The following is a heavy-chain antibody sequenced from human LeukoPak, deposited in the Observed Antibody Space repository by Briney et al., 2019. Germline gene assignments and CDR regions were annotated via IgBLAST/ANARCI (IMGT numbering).Heavy chain of an antibody. D-gene: IGHD2-2*01. CDR1: GFTFSSYW. Sequence: SGGSLRLSCAASGFTFSSYWMHWVRQAPGKGLVWVSRINSDGSSTSYADSVKGRFAISRDNAKNTLYLQMNSLRAEDTAVYYCARGSGPIVVVPAANDYWGQGALVTVSS. J-gene: IGHJ4*02. CDR2: INSDGSST. CDR3: ARGSGPIVVVPAANDY. V-gene: IGHV3-74*01.